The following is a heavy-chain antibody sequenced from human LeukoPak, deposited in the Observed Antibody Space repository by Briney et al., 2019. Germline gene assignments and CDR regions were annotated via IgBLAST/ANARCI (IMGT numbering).Heavy chain of an antibody. D-gene: IGHD3-3*01. CDR1: GFKFDEYA. CDR2: ITWNSGSV. J-gene: IGHJ6*02. V-gene: IGHV3-9*01. CDR3: AKDGAIFGVPITRGGMDV. Sequence: PGGFLRLSCAASGFKFDEYAMHWVRQVPGQGLEWVSGITWNSGSVGYADSVRGRFTISRDNAKNSLYLQMNSLRPEDTALYYCAKDGAIFGVPITRGGMDVWGQGTTVTVSS.